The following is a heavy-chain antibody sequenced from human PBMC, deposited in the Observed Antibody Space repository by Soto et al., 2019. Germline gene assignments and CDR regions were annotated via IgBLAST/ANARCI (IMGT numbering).Heavy chain of an antibody. CDR2: ISGSGDST. V-gene: IGHV3-23*01. CDR3: AKAKGSSWYSALDI. Sequence: GGSLRLSCSASGFTFSSYAMSCVRQAPGKGLEWVSVISGSGDSTFYTDSVKGRFTISRDNSKNTLYLQMNSLRAEDTAVYYCAKAKGSSWYSALDIWGQGTMVT. D-gene: IGHD6-13*01. J-gene: IGHJ3*02. CDR1: GFTFSSYA.